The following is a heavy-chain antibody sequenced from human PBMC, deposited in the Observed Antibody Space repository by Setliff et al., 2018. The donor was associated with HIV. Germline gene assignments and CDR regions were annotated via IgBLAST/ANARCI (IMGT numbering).Heavy chain of an antibody. CDR2: IYTSGST. J-gene: IGHJ4*02. CDR1: GGSISSYY. V-gene: IGHV4-4*07. D-gene: IGHD2-15*01. Sequence: SETLSLTCTVSGGSISSYYWSWIRQPAGKGLEWIGRIYTSGSTNYNPSLKGRVTMSVDTSKNQFSLKLSSVTAADTAVYYCARDSVLGYCSGGSCSIDYWGQGTLVTVSS. CDR3: ARDSVLGYCSGGSCSIDY.